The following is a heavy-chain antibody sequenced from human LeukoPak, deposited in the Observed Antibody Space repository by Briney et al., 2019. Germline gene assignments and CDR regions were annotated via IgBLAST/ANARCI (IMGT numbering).Heavy chain of an antibody. J-gene: IGHJ5*02. V-gene: IGHV4-34*01. CDR2: INHSGST. CDR3: ARGKGSSSSRRCFDP. CDR1: GGSFSGYY. D-gene: IGHD6-6*01. Sequence: SETLSLTCAVYGGSFSGYYWSWIRQPPGKGLEWIGEINHSGSTNYNPSLKSRVTISVDTSKNQFSLKLSSVTAGDEAVYYCARGKGSSSSRRCFDPWGQGTLVSVSS.